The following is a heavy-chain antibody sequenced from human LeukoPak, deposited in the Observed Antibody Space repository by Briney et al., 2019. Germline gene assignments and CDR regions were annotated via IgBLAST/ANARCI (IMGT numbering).Heavy chain of an antibody. V-gene: IGHV5-51*01. CDR2: IYPADSDT. CDR3: ARHGVTTGFDY. Sequence: GESLKISCKGSGYSFATYWIGWVRQMPGKGLEWMGIIYPADSDTKYSPSFQGQVTISADKSISTVYLQWSSLKASDTAMYYCARHGVTTGFDYWGQGSLVTVSS. J-gene: IGHJ4*02. D-gene: IGHD4-11*01. CDR1: GYSFATYW.